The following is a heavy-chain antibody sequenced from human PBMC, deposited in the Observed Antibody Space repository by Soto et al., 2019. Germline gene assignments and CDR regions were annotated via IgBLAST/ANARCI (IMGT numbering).Heavy chain of an antibody. CDR2: ISYDGSNK. CDR1: GFTFSSYA. J-gene: IGHJ2*01. V-gene: IGHV3-30-3*01. D-gene: IGHD5-18*01. Sequence: QVQLVESGGGVVQPGRSLRLSCAASGFTFSSYAMHWVRQAPGKGLEWVAVISYDGSNKYYADSVKGRFTISRDNSKNTLYLQMNSLRAEDRAVYYCAREPLWGTAMGLWYFDLWGRGTLVTVSS. CDR3: AREPLWGTAMGLWYFDL.